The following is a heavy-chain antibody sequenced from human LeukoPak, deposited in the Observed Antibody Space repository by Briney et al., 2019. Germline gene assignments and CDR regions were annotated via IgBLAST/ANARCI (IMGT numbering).Heavy chain of an antibody. D-gene: IGHD2-15*01. CDR1: GGTFSSYA. CDR3: ARDSGGGGDY. J-gene: IGHJ4*02. CDR2: IIPILGIA. V-gene: IGHV1-69*04. Sequence: RASVKVSCKASGGTFSSYAISWVRQAPGQGLEWMGRIIPILGIANYAQKFQGRVTITADKSTSTAYMELSSLRSEDTAVCYCARDSGGGGDYWGQGTLVTVSS.